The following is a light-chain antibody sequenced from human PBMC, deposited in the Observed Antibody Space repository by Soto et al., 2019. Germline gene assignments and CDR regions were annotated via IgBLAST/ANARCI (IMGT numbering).Light chain of an antibody. CDR1: QSVSSN. CDR3: QQYNNWPPA. CDR2: GAS. Sequence: EIVMTQSPATLSVSPGERATLSCRASQSVSSNLAWYQQKPGQAPRLLIYGASTRATGIPARFSGSGSGTEFTITISSLQSEDFEVFYCQQYNNWPPAFGGGTKVEIK. V-gene: IGKV3-15*01. J-gene: IGKJ4*01.